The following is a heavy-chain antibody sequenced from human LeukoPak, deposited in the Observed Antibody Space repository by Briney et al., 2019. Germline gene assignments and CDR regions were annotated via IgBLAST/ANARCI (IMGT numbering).Heavy chain of an antibody. CDR3: ARVGSVVVPAAGGNWFDP. D-gene: IGHD2-2*01. V-gene: IGHV3-7*01. CDR2: IKQDGSEN. Sequence: PGGSLRLSCVASGFTFSSYWMSWVRQAPGKGLEWVANIKQDGSENFYVDSVKGRFTISRDNAKNSLYLQMNSLRAEDTAVYYCARVGSVVVPAAGGNWFDPWGQGTLVTVSS. CDR1: GFTFSSYW. J-gene: IGHJ5*02.